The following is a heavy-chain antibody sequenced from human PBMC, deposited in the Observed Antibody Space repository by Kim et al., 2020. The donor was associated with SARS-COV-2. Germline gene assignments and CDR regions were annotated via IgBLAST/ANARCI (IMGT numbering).Heavy chain of an antibody. V-gene: IGHV4-31*03. Sequence: SETLSLTCTVSGGSISSGGYYWSWIRQHPGKGLEWIGYIYYSGSTYHNPYLKSRVTISVDTSKNQFSLKLSSVTAADTAVYYCARDPLFYVILNVYERKGNVIDVGGERTSVSPSS. CDR3: ARDPLFYVILNVYERKGNVIDV. J-gene: IGHJ6*01. D-gene: IGHD3-9*01. CDR2: IYYSGST. CDR1: GGSISSGGYY.